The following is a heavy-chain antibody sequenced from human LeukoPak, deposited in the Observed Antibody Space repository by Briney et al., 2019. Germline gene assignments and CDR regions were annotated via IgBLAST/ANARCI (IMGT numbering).Heavy chain of an antibody. CDR2: IYYSGST. D-gene: IGHD6-13*01. CDR1: GFTFSSYA. CDR3: ARVKSSGIAFRGRGGSFDY. Sequence: PGGSLRLSCAASGFTFSSYAMSWVRQPPGKGLEWIGSIYYSGSTYYNPSLKSRVTISVDTSKNQFSLKLSSVTAADTAVYYCARVKSSGIAFRGRGGSFDYWGQGTLVTVSS. V-gene: IGHV4-39*01. J-gene: IGHJ4*02.